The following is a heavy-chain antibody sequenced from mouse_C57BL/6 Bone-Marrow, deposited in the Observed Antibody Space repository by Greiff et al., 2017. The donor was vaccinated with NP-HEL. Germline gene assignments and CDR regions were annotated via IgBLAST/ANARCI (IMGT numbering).Heavy chain of an antibody. CDR3: TTFDYYGSSSLAY. CDR2: IDPENGDT. J-gene: IGHJ3*01. V-gene: IGHV14-4*01. D-gene: IGHD1-1*01. Sequence: VQLQQSGAELVRPGASVKLSCTASGFNITDDYMHWVKQRPEQGLEWIGWIDPENGDTDYAPKFPGKATITADTSSNTAYLQLSSLTSEDTAVYYCTTFDYYGSSSLAYWGQGTLVTVSA. CDR1: GFNITDDY.